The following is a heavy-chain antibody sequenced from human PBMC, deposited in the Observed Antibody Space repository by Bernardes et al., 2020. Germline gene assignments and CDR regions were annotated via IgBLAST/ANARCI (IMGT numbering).Heavy chain of an antibody. V-gene: IGHV3-23*01. J-gene: IGHJ4*02. D-gene: IGHD2-15*01. CDR3: AKDGPLWYCSGGSCYPNHFDY. CDR1: GFTFSSYA. Sequence: GGSLRLSCAASGFTFSSYAMSWVRQAPGKGLEWVSAISGSGGSTYYADSVKGRFTISRDNSKNTLYLQMNSLRAEDTAVYYCAKDGPLWYCSGGSCYPNHFDYWGQGTLVTVSS. CDR2: ISGSGGST.